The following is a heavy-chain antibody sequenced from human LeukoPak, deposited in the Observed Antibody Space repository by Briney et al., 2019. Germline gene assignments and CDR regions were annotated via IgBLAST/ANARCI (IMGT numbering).Heavy chain of an antibody. D-gene: IGHD3-22*01. CDR3: AAYYYDSSGYSRPPAY. CDR2: MNPNSGNT. Sequence: GASVKVSCKASGYTFTSFDINWVRQATGQGLEWMGWMNPNSGNTGYAQKFQGRVAMTRDTSTSTAYMELSRLTSEAAPVYYCAAYYYDSSGYSRPPAYWGQGTLVIASS. V-gene: IGHV1-8*01. CDR1: GYTFTSFD. J-gene: IGHJ4*02.